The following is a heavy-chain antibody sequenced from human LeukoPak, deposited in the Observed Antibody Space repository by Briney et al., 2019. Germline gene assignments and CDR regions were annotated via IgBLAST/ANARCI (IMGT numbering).Heavy chain of an antibody. CDR2: IIPIFGTA. Sequence: SVKVSCKASGGTFSSYAISWVRQAPGQGLEWMGGIIPIFGTANYAQKFQGRVTITADESTSTAYMELSSLRSEDTAVYYCARPAAATRNNYYYYYMDVWGKGTTVTTSS. J-gene: IGHJ6*03. CDR3: ARPAAATRNNYYYYYMDV. CDR1: GGTFSSYA. V-gene: IGHV1-69*13. D-gene: IGHD2-15*01.